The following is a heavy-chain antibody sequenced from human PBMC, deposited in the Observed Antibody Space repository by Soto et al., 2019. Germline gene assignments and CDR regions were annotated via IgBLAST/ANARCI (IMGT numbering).Heavy chain of an antibody. J-gene: IGHJ6*03. CDR1: GFTFSSYA. Sequence: GGSLRLSCAASGFTFSSYAMSWVRQAPGKGLEWVSAISGSGGSTYYADSVKGRFTISRDNSKNTLYLQMNSLRAEDTAVYYCAKEGDSMEWLRFNAYYYYYYMDVWGKGTTVTVSS. V-gene: IGHV3-23*01. D-gene: IGHD5-12*01. CDR3: AKEGDSMEWLRFNAYYYYYYMDV. CDR2: ISGSGGST.